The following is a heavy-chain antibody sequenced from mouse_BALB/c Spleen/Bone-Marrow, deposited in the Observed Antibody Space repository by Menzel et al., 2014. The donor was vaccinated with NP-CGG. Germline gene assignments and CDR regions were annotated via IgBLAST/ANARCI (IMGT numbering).Heavy chain of an antibody. D-gene: IGHD2-3*01. V-gene: IGHV14-3*02. CDR2: IDPANGNT. Sequence: LQLQQPGVGLVKPGASVKLSCTASGFNIKDTYMHWVKQRPEQGLEWIGRIDPANGNTKYDPKFQGKATITADTSSNTARLHLSSLTSEYTAFYCCANDWFAYWGQGTLVTVSA. J-gene: IGHJ3*01. CDR1: GFNIKDTY. CDR3: ANDWFAY.